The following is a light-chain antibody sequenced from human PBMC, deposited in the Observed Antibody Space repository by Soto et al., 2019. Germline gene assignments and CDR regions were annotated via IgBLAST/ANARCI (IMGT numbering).Light chain of an antibody. CDR2: GAS. Sequence: EIVLTQSPGTLSLSPGERATLSCRASQCVSSSYLAWYQQKPGQAPRLLIYGASSRATGIPDRFSGSGSGTDFTLTISRLEPEDFAVYYCQQYPGYTFGQGTKLEIK. CDR3: QQYPGYT. CDR1: QCVSSSY. V-gene: IGKV3-20*01. J-gene: IGKJ2*01.